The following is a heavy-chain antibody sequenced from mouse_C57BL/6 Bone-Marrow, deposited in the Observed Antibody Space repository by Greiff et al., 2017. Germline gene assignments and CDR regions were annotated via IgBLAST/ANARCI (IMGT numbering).Heavy chain of an antibody. CDR3: ARGGSAAGYFDV. J-gene: IGHJ1*03. V-gene: IGHV1-26*01. CDR1: GYTFTDYY. CDR2: INPNNGGT. Sequence: EVQLQQSGPELVKPGASVKISCKASGYTFTDYYMNWVKQSHGESLEWIGDINPNNGGTSYNQKFKGKATLTVDTSSSTAYMELRSLTSEDSAVCYGARGGSAAGYFDVWGTGTTVTVSS.